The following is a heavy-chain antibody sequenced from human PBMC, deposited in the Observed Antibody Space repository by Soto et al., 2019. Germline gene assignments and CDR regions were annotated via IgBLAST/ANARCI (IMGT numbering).Heavy chain of an antibody. D-gene: IGHD3-22*01. CDR1: GGSISSYY. CDR2: IYTSGST. Sequence: PSETLALTCTVSGGSISSYYWSWIRQPAGKGLEWIGRIYTSGSTNYNPSLKSRVTMSVDTSKNQFSLKLSSVTAADTAVYYCARDRRVGGDSSGYYIWYFDLRGRGNLVTVSS. CDR3: ARDRRVGGDSSGYYIWYFDL. J-gene: IGHJ2*01. V-gene: IGHV4-4*07.